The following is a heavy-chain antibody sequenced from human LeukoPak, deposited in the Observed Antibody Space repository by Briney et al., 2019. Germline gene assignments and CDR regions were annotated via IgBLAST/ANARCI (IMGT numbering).Heavy chain of an antibody. J-gene: IGHJ4*02. CDR2: IWNDGSNK. V-gene: IGHV3-30*02. D-gene: IGHD3-22*01. CDR1: GFTFRGYG. Sequence: GGSLRLSCAASGFTFRGYGMDWVREAPGKGVEWVAFIWNDGSNKYYADSVKGRFTISRDNSKNTLYLQMNSLRPEDTAVYYCAKHVAGYYFDYWGQGTLVTVSS. CDR3: AKHVAGYYFDY.